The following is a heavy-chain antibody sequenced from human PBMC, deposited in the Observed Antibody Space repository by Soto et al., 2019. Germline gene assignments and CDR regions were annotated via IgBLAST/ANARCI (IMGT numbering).Heavy chain of an antibody. CDR1: GESFSGHI. CDR2: INHSGSA. Sequence: SETLSLTCAVYGESFSGHIWTWIRQTPGKGLQWIGQINHSGSASYNPSLKSRVTISVHTSNSQFSLELSSVTAADTAVYYCARGLITGSHYSGGWYYFDSWGQGTRVTVSS. D-gene: IGHD6-19*01. CDR3: ARGLITGSHYSGGWYYFDS. J-gene: IGHJ4*02. V-gene: IGHV4-34*01.